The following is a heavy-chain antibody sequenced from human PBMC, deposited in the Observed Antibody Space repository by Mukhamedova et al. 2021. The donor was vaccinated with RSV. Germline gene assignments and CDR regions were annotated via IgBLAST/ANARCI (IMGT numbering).Heavy chain of an antibody. D-gene: IGHD3-16*01. CDR2: INPSSGRS. V-gene: IGHV1-46*01. Sequence: GIINPSSGRSTYAPRFQGRVTLTRDTSTITVYMELSSLRSDDTAVSYCAKVLGGPDFDYWGQGTLVTVPS. J-gene: IGHJ4*02. CDR3: AKVLGGPDFDY.